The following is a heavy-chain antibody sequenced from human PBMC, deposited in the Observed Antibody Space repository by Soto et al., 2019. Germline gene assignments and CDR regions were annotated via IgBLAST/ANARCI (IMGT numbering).Heavy chain of an antibody. Sequence: SVKVSCKASGFTFTSSAVQWVRQARGQRLEWIGWIVVGSGNTNYAQKFQERVTITRDMSTSTAYMELSSLRSEDTAVYYCAWGGADFWSGYYPDYWGQGTLVTVSS. CDR3: AWGGADFWSGYYPDY. D-gene: IGHD3-3*01. CDR1: GFTFTSSA. V-gene: IGHV1-58*01. CDR2: IVVGSGNT. J-gene: IGHJ4*02.